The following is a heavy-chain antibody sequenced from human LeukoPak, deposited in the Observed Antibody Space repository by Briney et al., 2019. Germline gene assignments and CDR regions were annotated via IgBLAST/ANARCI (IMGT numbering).Heavy chain of an antibody. CDR2: ISYDGSNK. Sequence: PGGSLRLSCAASGFTFSSYGMHWARQAPGKGLEWVAVISYDGSNKYYADSVKGRFTISRDNSKNTLYLQMNSLRAEDTAVYYCAGGRSSWSGGYWGQGTLVTVSS. D-gene: IGHD6-13*01. CDR3: AGGRSSWSGGY. V-gene: IGHV3-30*03. J-gene: IGHJ4*02. CDR1: GFTFSSYG.